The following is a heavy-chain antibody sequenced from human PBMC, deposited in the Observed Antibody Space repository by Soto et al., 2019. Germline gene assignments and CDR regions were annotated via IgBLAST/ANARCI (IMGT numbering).Heavy chain of an antibody. J-gene: IGHJ6*02. Sequence: QVQLVQSGAEVKKPGSSVKVSCKASGGTFSSYAINWVRQAPGQGLEWMGGIIPIFGTADYAQKFQGRVTITAXXXTXXAYMGLSSLRSEDTAVYDCARAVAGGVYYYYGMDVWGQGTTVTVSS. D-gene: IGHD6-19*01. CDR1: GGTFSSYA. CDR2: IIPIFGTA. V-gene: IGHV1-69*12. CDR3: ARAVAGGVYYYYGMDV.